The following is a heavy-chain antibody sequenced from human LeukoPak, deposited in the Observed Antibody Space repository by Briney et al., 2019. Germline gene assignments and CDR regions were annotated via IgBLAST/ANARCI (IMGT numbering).Heavy chain of an antibody. V-gene: IGHV4-34*01. J-gene: IGHJ4*02. CDR1: NGSFSGYY. Sequence: PSEILSLTCAVHNGSFSGYYWSWIRQPPGKGLAWIAEINHSGTTNYNLSLKSSVATPVDTPNNQFSLRLNSVNAADIAVYYCARRGLRIVRYYDFWSGYRIWGQGTLVTVSS. CDR3: ARRGLRIVRYYDFWSGYRI. CDR2: INHSGTT. D-gene: IGHD3-3*01.